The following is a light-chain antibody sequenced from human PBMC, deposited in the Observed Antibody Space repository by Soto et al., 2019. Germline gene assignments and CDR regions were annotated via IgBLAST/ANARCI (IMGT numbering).Light chain of an antibody. V-gene: IGKV3-20*01. J-gene: IGKJ5*01. CDR2: GAS. Sequence: EIVLTQSPGTLSLSPGARATLSCRASQSVSSSFLAWYQQKVGQAPRLLIYGASNRATGIPDRFSGSGSGTDFTLTISRLEPEDFAVYYCQQYGSSGTFGQGTRLEI. CDR3: QQYGSSGT. CDR1: QSVSSSF.